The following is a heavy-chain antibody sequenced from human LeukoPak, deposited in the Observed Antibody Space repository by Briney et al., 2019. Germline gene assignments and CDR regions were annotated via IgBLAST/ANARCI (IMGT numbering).Heavy chain of an antibody. J-gene: IGHJ5*02. CDR3: ARAPIVVVRWFDP. CDR2: INHSGST. D-gene: IGHD2-21*01. CDR1: GGSFSGYY. Sequence: PSETLSLTCAVYGGSFSGYYWSWIRQPPGKGLEWIGEINHSGSTNYNPSLKGRVTISVDTSKNQFSLRLSSVTAADTAVYYCARAPIVVVRWFDPWGQGTLVTVSS. V-gene: IGHV4-34*01.